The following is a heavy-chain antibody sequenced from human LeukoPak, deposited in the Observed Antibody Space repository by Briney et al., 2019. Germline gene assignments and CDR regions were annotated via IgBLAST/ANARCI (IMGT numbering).Heavy chain of an antibody. CDR2: IYPGDSDT. D-gene: IGHD2-2*01. CDR3: ARSPRYCSSTSCYYFDY. CDR1: GYSFTNYW. J-gene: IGHJ4*02. V-gene: IGHV5-51*01. Sequence: GESLKISCKGSGYSFTNYWIGWVRQMPGKGLEWMGIIYPGDSDTRYSPSFQGQVTMSADKSISTAYLQWSSLKASDTAMYYCARSPRYCSSTSCYYFDYWGRGTLVTVSS.